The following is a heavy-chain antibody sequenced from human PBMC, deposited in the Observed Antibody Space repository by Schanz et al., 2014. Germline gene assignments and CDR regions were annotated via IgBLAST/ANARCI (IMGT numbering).Heavy chain of an antibody. D-gene: IGHD2-2*02. CDR3: AKARNELLYHTDA. Sequence: KKPVSSVKVSCKASGGTFRGSSIIWVRHAPGQVLEWMGWILPVFGTANYAQKFQGRVTITADESTSTVFMVLSSLRSEDMVVECCAKARNELLYHTDA. CDR2: ILPVFGTA. CDR1: GGTFRGSS. V-gene: IGHV1-69*01. J-gene: IGHJ3*01.